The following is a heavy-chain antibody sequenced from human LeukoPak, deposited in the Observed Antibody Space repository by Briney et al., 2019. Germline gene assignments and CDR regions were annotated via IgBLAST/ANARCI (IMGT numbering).Heavy chain of an antibody. D-gene: IGHD3-3*01. Sequence: GGSLRLSCAASGFTFSSYSMNWVRQAPGKGLEWVSSISSSSSYIYYADSVKGRFTISRDNAKNSLYLQMNSLRAEDTAVYYCARDSSSYYDFWSGYSVLAGIDYWGQGTLVTVSP. J-gene: IGHJ4*02. CDR3: ARDSSSYYDFWSGYSVLAGIDY. CDR1: GFTFSSYS. V-gene: IGHV3-21*01. CDR2: ISSSSSYI.